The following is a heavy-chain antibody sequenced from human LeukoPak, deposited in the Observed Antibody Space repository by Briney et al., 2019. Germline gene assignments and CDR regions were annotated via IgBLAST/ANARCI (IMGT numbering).Heavy chain of an antibody. CDR3: ATAVASSSGWYADY. CDR2: IWYDGSNK. D-gene: IGHD6-19*01. Sequence: GGSLRLSCAASGFTFRSYGMHWVRQAPGKGLEWVAVIWYDGSNKYYADSVKGRFTVSRDNSKNTLYLQMTSLRAEDTAVYYCATAVASSSGWYADYWGQGTLVTVSS. V-gene: IGHV3-33*01. CDR1: GFTFRSYG. J-gene: IGHJ4*02.